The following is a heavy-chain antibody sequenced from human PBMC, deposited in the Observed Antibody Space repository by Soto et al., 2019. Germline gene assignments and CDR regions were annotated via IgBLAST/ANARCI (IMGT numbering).Heavy chain of an antibody. CDR2: ISAYNGNT. J-gene: IGHJ5*02. Sequence: ASVKVSCKASGYTFTSYGISWVRQAPGQGLEWMGWISAYNGNTNYAQKLQGRVTMTTDTSTSTAYMELRSLRSDDTAVYFCARADFCYCISTSCYGGGWFDPWGQGTLVTVSS. D-gene: IGHD2-2*01. CDR3: ARADFCYCISTSCYGGGWFDP. CDR1: GYTFTSYG. V-gene: IGHV1-18*01.